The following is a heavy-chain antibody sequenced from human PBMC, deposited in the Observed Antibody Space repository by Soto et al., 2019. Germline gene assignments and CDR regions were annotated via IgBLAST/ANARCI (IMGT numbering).Heavy chain of an antibody. J-gene: IGHJ4*02. CDR2: INHSGST. V-gene: IGHV4-34*01. CDR3: ARDKITGLFDY. CDR1: GGSFSGYY. Sequence: TSETLSLTCAVYGGSFSGYYWNWIRQPPGKGLEWIGEINHSGSTNYNPSLKSRVTISVDTSKDQFSLKLSSVTAADTAVYYCARDKITGLFDYWGQGTLVTVS. D-gene: IGHD2-8*02.